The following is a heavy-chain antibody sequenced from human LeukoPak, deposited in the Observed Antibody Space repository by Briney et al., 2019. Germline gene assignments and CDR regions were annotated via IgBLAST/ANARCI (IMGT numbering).Heavy chain of an antibody. CDR2: INSDGSST. V-gene: IGHV3-74*01. Sequence: PGGSLRLSCAASGFTFSSYWMHWVRQAPGKGLVWVSRINSDGSSTSYADSVKGRFTISRDNAKNTLYLQMNSLRAEDTAVYYCAREIGYGVYGSAFDIWGQGTMVTVSS. CDR1: GFTFSSYW. CDR3: AREIGYGVYGSAFDI. J-gene: IGHJ3*02. D-gene: IGHD4-17*01.